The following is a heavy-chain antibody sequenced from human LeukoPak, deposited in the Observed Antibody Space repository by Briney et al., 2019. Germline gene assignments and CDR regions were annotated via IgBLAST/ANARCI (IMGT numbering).Heavy chain of an antibody. V-gene: IGHV3-23*01. CDR1: GFTFDDHT. D-gene: IGHD3-10*01. CDR3: AKVAVRGHMDV. J-gene: IGHJ6*02. Sequence: GGSLRLSCAASGFTFDDHTMHWVRQAPGKGLEWISYISGGGGTTQYADSVKGRFTISRDNSKNTLYLQMNSLRAEDTAVYYCAKVAVRGHMDVWGQGTTVTVSS. CDR2: ISGGGGTT.